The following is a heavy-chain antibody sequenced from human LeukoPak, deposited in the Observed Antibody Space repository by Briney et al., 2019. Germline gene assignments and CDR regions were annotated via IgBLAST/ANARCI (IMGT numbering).Heavy chain of an antibody. CDR1: GFTFSSYA. V-gene: IGHV3-30-3*01. CDR3: ARDLDSIVVVPAAPFGY. J-gene: IGHJ4*02. Sequence: PGGSLRLSCAASGFTFSSYAMHWVRQAPGKGLEWVAVISYDGSNKYYADSVKGRFTISRDNSKSTLYLQMNSLRAEDTAVYYCARDLDSIVVVPAAPFGYWGQGTLVTVSS. CDR2: ISYDGSNK. D-gene: IGHD2-2*01.